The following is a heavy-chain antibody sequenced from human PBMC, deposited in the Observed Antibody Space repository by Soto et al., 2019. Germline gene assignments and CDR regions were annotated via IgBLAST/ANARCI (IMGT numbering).Heavy chain of an antibody. CDR3: ALTRRSSLLEVAGPGFEY. J-gene: IGHJ4*02. V-gene: IGHV3-30*03. D-gene: IGHD6-19*01. Sequence: PGGSLRLSCAASGFNFGVFGVHWVRQAPGKGLEWLSVLSYEGSEEYYADSVRGRFTISRDNSKNTLFLQMDSLRVDDTGVYYCALTRRSSLLEVAGPGFEYWGQGTLATVSS. CDR1: GFNFGVFG. CDR2: LSYEGSEE.